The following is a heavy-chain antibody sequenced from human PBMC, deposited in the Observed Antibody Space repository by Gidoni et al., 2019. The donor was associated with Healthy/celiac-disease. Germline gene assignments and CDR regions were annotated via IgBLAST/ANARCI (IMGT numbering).Heavy chain of an antibody. CDR2: IYSGGST. J-gene: IGHJ4*02. V-gene: IGHV3-53*01. CDR3: ARVEPTGTLDY. Sequence: EVQLLESGGGLIQPGGSLRRSCAASWFTVSRNYMSWVRQAPGKGLEWVSVIYSGGSTYYADSVKGRFTISRDNSKNTLYLQMNSLRAEDTAVYYCARVEPTGTLDYWGQGTLVTVSS. D-gene: IGHD1-7*01. CDR1: WFTVSRNY.